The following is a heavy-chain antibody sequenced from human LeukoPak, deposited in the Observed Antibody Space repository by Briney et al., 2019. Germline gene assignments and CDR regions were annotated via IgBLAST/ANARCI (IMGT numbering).Heavy chain of an antibody. CDR2: IYHSGST. Sequence: SRTLSLTCSVSGGSISSGGYYWSWIRQPPGKGLEWIGYIYHSGSTYYNPSLKSRVTISVDRSKNQFSLKLSSVTAADTAVYYCARASGTEPSSAFDIWGQGTMVTVSS. CDR3: ARASGTEPSSAFDI. CDR1: GGSISSGGYY. D-gene: IGHD1-14*01. V-gene: IGHV4-30-2*01. J-gene: IGHJ3*02.